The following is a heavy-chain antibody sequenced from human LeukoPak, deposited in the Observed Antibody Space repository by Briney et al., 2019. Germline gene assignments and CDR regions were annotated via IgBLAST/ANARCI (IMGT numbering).Heavy chain of an antibody. CDR2: ISAYNGNT. V-gene: IGHV1-18*01. CDR3: ARDSMVYAIHTPHLPANY. CDR1: GYTFTSYG. Sequence: ASVKVSCKASGYTFTSYGISWVRQAPGQGLEWMGWISAYNGNTNYAQKLQGRVTMTTDTSTSTAYMELRSLRPDDTAVYYCARDSMVYAIHTPHLPANYWGQGTLVTVSS. D-gene: IGHD2-8*01. J-gene: IGHJ4*02.